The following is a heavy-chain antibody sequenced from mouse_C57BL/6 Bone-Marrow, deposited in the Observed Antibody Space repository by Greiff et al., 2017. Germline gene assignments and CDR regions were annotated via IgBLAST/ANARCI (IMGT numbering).Heavy chain of an antibody. D-gene: IGHD1-1*01. J-gene: IGHJ2*01. CDR2: IAPEDGET. CDR1: GFNIKDYY. Sequence: VQLKESGAELVKPGASVKLSCTASGFNIKDYYIHWVKQRTEQGLEWIGRIAPEDGETKYAPKFQDKATITADTSSNTAYLQLSSLTSEDTAVYYCTRSLIYYGTNYWGQGTTLTVSS. CDR3: TRSLIYYGTNY. V-gene: IGHV14-2*01.